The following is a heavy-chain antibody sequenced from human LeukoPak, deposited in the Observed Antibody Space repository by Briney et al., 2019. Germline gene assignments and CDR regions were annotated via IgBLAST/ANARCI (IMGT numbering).Heavy chain of an antibody. J-gene: IGHJ3*02. V-gene: IGHV3-23*01. CDR2: ISGTGGST. D-gene: IGHD1-26*01. CDR3: AKRRELLRYDAFDI. CDR1: GFTLSSYE. Sequence: GGSLRLSCTVSGFTLSSYEMTWFRQAPGKGLEWVSSISGTGGSTNYADSVKGRFTISRDNSKNTLYLQMNSLRAEDTAVYYCAKRRELLRYDAFDIWGQGTMVTVSS.